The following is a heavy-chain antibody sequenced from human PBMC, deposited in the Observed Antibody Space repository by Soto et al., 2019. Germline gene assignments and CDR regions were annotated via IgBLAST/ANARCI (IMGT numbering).Heavy chain of an antibody. D-gene: IGHD3-3*01. Sequence: GGSLRLSCAASGFTFSSYAMSWVRQAPGKGLEWVSAISGSGGSTYYADSVKGRFTISRDNSKNTLYLQMNSLRAEDTAVYYCAKDTARMIFGVVNPLDYWGQGTLVTVSS. CDR2: ISGSGGST. V-gene: IGHV3-23*01. CDR1: GFTFSSYA. CDR3: AKDTARMIFGVVNPLDY. J-gene: IGHJ4*02.